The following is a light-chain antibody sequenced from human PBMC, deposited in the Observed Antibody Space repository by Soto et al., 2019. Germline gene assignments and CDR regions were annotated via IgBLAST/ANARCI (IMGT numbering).Light chain of an antibody. J-gene: IGKJ1*01. CDR3: QQSYSSPPT. V-gene: IGKV1-39*01. CDR1: QSISNH. Sequence: EIQMTQSPSSLSASVVYRFTITCRASQSISNHLNWYQQKPGKAPKLLIFAASSLQSGVPSRFSGSRSGPDFTLTISSLQPEDFATYYCQQSYSSPPTFGQGTKVDTK. CDR2: AAS.